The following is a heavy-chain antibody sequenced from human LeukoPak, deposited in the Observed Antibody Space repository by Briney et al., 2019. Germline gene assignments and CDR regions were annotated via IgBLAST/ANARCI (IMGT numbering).Heavy chain of an antibody. Sequence: ASETLSLTCTVSGVSMTNNYWSWIRQPPGKGLEWVGYIYYDGSTNYNQSLESRVTMSVDTSKNQFSLRLTSVTAADTAVYFCAKGGWYEDSWGQGTLVTVSS. CDR3: AKGGWYEDS. CDR2: IYYDGST. V-gene: IGHV4-59*01. D-gene: IGHD6-19*01. J-gene: IGHJ4*02. CDR1: GVSMTNNY.